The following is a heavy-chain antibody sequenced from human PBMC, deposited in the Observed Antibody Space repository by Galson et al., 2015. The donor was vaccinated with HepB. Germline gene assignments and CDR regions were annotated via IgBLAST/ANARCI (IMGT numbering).Heavy chain of an antibody. CDR3: SRQIDFYGSGNIPPLGYGLDV. D-gene: IGHD3-10*01. CDR1: GFSFSGSA. V-gene: IGHV3-73*01. Sequence: SLRLSCAASGFSFSGSALHWVRQAPGKGLEWAGRIRSRTRSYATAYGASGKGRFVISRDDPKNTAYLQLSSLRTEDTAVYYCSRQIDFYGSGNIPPLGYGLDVWGQGTTVTVSS. CDR2: IRSRTRSYAT. J-gene: IGHJ6*02.